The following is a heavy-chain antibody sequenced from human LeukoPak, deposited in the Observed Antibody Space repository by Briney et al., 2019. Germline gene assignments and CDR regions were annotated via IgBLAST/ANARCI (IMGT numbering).Heavy chain of an antibody. J-gene: IGHJ6*03. Sequence: SETLSLTCTVSGGTISSHYWSWIRQPPGKGLEWIGYIYYSGSTNYNPSLKSRVTISVDTSKNQFSLKLSSVTAADTAVYYCARGTTYYDFWSGYSLGYYYYYMDVWGKGTTVTVSS. CDR1: GGTISSHY. CDR3: ARGTTYYDFWSGYSLGYYYYYMDV. V-gene: IGHV4-59*11. CDR2: IYYSGST. D-gene: IGHD3-3*01.